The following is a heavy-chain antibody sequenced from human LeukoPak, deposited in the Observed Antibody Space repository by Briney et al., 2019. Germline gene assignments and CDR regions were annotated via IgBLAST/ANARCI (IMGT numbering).Heavy chain of an antibody. Sequence: GGSLRLSCAASGFTFSDYYMSWIRQAPGKGLEWVSYISSSASTIYYADSAKGRFTISRDNAKNSLYLQMNSLRAEDTAVYYCATYSYDSSGYSRGFDYWGQGTLVTVSS. D-gene: IGHD3-22*01. V-gene: IGHV3-11*04. CDR2: ISSSASTI. J-gene: IGHJ4*02. CDR1: GFTFSDYY. CDR3: ATYSYDSSGYSRGFDY.